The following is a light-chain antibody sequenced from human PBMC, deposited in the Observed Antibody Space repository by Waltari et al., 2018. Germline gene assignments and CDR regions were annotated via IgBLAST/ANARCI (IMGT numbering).Light chain of an antibody. CDR2: DVS. CDR1: SNDVGVYNY. J-gene: IGLJ2*01. Sequence: QSALTQPASVSGSPGQSITISCTGTSNDVGVYNYVSWYPSLPGKAPKLIIYDVSRWPSGVSNRFSGSKSGNTASLTISGLQAEDEADYYCSSYTNTNTIVFGGGTKVTVL. V-gene: IGLV2-14*03. CDR3: SSYTNTNTIV.